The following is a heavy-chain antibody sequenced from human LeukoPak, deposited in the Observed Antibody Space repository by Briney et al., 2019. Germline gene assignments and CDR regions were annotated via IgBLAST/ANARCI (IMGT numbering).Heavy chain of an antibody. CDR2: SYYSGIT. D-gene: IGHD2-2*02. Sequence: SETLSLTCTVSGGSISRSSYYWGWIRQPPGKGLEWIGTSYYSGITYYNPSLKSRVTISVDTSKSRFSLKLSSVTAADTAVYYCARPFGKRYTWDYWGQGALVTVSS. J-gene: IGHJ4*02. CDR3: ARPFGKRYTWDY. V-gene: IGHV4-39*01. CDR1: GGSISRSSYY.